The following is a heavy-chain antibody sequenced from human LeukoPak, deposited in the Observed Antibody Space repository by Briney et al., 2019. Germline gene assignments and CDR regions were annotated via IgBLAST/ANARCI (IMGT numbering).Heavy chain of an antibody. CDR3: ARDPAVAGSNDAFDI. J-gene: IGHJ3*02. CDR2: INPHSGGT. Sequence: GASVKVSCKASGYSFTRYYIHWVRQAPGQGLEWMGWINPHSGGTNYAQKFQGRVTMTRDTSITTAYMDLSRLTSDDTAVYYCARDPAVAGSNDAFDIWGQGTMVTVSS. V-gene: IGHV1-2*02. D-gene: IGHD6-19*01. CDR1: GYSFTRYY.